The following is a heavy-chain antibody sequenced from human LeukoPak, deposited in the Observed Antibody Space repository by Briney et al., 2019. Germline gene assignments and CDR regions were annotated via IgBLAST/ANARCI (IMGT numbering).Heavy chain of an antibody. CDR1: GGSISSYY. CDR2: IYYSGST. V-gene: IGHV4-59*01. CDR3: ARAYYYDSSGYFGY. Sequence: KPSETLSLTCTVSGGSISSYYWSRIRQPPGKGLEWIGYIYYSGSTNYNPSLKSRVTISVDTSKNQFSLKLSSVTAADTAVYYCARAYYYDSSGYFGYWGQGTLVTVSS. J-gene: IGHJ4*02. D-gene: IGHD3-22*01.